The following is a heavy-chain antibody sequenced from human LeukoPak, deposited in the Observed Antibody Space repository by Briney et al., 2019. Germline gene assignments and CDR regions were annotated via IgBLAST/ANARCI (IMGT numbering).Heavy chain of an antibody. CDR2: IHHSGST. CDR3: ARDPGYYDFWSGYWRNWFDP. CDR1: GGSISSANW. J-gene: IGHJ5*02. Sequence: SETLSLTCAVSGGSISSANWWSWVRQPPGKGLEWIGEIHHSGSTNHNPSLRSRVTISVDTSKNQFSLKLSSVTAADTAVYYCARDPGYYDFWSGYWRNWFDPWGQGTLVTVSS. V-gene: IGHV4-4*02. D-gene: IGHD3-3*01.